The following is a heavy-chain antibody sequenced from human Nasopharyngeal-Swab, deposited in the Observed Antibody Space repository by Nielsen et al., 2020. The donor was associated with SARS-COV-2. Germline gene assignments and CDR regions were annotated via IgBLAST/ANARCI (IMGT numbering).Heavy chain of an antibody. Sequence: LKISCAASGFTFSGFAMHWVRQAPGKGLEWVAFIAHDASNEYYGDSVKGRFSISRDSSKNTLYLQMDSLRGEDTAVYYCARDAPAHYGAFYWGRGTLVTVSS. CDR1: GFTFSGFA. J-gene: IGHJ4*02. CDR2: IAHDASNE. V-gene: IGHV3-30*03. D-gene: IGHD4-17*01. CDR3: ARDAPAHYGAFY.